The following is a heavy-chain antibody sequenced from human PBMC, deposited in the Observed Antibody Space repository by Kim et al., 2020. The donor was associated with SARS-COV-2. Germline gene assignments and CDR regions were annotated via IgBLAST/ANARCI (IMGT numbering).Heavy chain of an antibody. V-gene: IGHV3-48*01. D-gene: IGHD6-19*01. CDR2: ISNDDGGI. CDR3: ARDPGAVAFDY. Sequence: GGSLRLSCVAFGFTFRDYRMNWVRQAPGKGLEWLSFISNDDGGIYYADSVKGRFTISRDNAKNSLYLQMNSLRAEDTAVYYCARDPGAVAFDYWGQGTLVTVSS. CDR1: GFTFRDYR. J-gene: IGHJ4*02.